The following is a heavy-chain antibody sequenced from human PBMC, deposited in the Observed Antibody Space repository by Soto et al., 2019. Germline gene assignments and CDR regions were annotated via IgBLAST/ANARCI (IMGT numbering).Heavy chain of an antibody. Sequence: PXATLSLICTVRGGSISSYYLSWIRQPPGKGLEWIGYIYASGSTNYNPSLKSRITISVDTSKNQFSLKLSSVTAADTAVYYCARGASTWLEYFQHWGQGTLVTVSS. CDR3: ARGASTWLEYFQH. J-gene: IGHJ1*01. V-gene: IGHV4-59*01. D-gene: IGHD6-19*01. CDR1: GGSISSYY. CDR2: IYASGST.